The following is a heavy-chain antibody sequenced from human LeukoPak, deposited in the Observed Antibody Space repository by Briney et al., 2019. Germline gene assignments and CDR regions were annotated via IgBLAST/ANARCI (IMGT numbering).Heavy chain of an antibody. V-gene: IGHV4-34*01. CDR2: INHSGST. J-gene: IGHJ5*02. Sequence: PSETLSLTCAVYGGSFSGYYWSWIRQPPGKGLEWIGEINHSGSTNYNPSLKSRVTISVDTSKNQFSPKLSSVTAADTAVYYCARGSRAARLRLNWFDPWGQGTLVTVSS. D-gene: IGHD6-6*01. CDR1: GGSFSGYY. CDR3: ARGSRAARLRLNWFDP.